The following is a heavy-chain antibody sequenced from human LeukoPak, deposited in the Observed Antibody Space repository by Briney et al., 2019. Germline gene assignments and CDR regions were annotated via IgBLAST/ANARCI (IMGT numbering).Heavy chain of an antibody. CDR2: ISYDGSNK. D-gene: IGHD5-18*01. V-gene: IGHV3-30*03. Sequence: GGSLRLSCAASGFTFSSYGMHWVRQAPGKGLEWVTVISYDGSNKYYVESLKGRFTISRDNSKNTLYLQMNSLRAEDTAVYYGAREGDTYGYGHGQNDYWGQGTLVTVSS. CDR1: GFTFSSYG. CDR3: AREGDTYGYGHGQNDY. J-gene: IGHJ4*02.